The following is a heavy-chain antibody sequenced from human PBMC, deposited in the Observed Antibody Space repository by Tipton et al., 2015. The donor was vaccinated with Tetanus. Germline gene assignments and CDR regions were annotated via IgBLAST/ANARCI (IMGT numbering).Heavy chain of an antibody. CDR2: IYYSGST. Sequence: TLSLTCTVSGGSISSGGYYWSWIRQHPGKGLEWIGDIYYSGSTYYNPSLKSRVTISVDTSKNQFPLQLNSVTAADTAVYYCARDQARGARGWNYFDYWGQGTLATVSS. CDR1: GGSISSGGYY. CDR3: ARDQARGARGWNYFDY. D-gene: IGHD1-26*01. J-gene: IGHJ4*02. V-gene: IGHV4-31*03.